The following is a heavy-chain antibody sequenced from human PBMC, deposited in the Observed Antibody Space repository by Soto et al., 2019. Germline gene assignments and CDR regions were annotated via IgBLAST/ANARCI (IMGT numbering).Heavy chain of an antibody. D-gene: IGHD2-8*01. CDR3: ASPLGGSPNRAHYYYMDV. CDR1: GYTLTELS. Sequence: ASVKVSCKVSGYTLTELSMHWVRQAPGKGLEWMGGFDPEDGETIYAQKFQGRVTMTEDTSTDTAYMELSSLRSEDTAVYYCASPLGGSPNRAHYYYMDVWGKGTTVTVSS. CDR2: FDPEDGET. V-gene: IGHV1-24*01. J-gene: IGHJ6*03.